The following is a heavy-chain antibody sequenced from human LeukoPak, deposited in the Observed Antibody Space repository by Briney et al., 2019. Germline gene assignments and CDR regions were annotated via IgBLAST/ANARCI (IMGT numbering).Heavy chain of an antibody. CDR2: IKQDGSEK. J-gene: IGHJ1*01. D-gene: IGHD5-18*01. Sequence: GGSLRLSCAASGFTFSSYWMSWVRQAPGRGLEWVANIKQDGSEKYYVDSVKGRFTISRDNAKNSLYLQMNSLRAEDTAVYYCARADTAMVRIKDEYFQHWGQGTLVTVSS. CDR1: GFTFSSYW. CDR3: ARADTAMVRIKDEYFQH. V-gene: IGHV3-7*03.